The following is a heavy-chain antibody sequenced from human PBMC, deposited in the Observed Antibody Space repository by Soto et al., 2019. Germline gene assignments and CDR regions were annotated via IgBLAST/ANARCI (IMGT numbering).Heavy chain of an antibody. Sequence: QVQLVESGGGVVQPGRSLRLSCAASGFTFSSYAMHWVRQAPGKGLEWVAVISYDGSNKYYADSVKGRFTISRDNSKNTLYLQMNSLRAEDTAVYYCARADYGDYERDWFDPWGQGTLVTVSS. D-gene: IGHD4-17*01. CDR1: GFTFSSYA. CDR2: ISYDGSNK. J-gene: IGHJ5*02. CDR3: ARADYGDYERDWFDP. V-gene: IGHV3-30-3*01.